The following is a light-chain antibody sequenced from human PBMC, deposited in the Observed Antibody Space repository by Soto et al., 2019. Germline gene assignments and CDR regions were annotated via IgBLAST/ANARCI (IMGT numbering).Light chain of an antibody. CDR3: QQYTTWPPRYT. CDR2: GAS. V-gene: IGKV3-15*01. CDR1: QSVKSY. Sequence: EIVMTQSPATLSVSPGGRATLSCRASQSVKSYLAWYQQRPGQPPRLLIYGASTRATGIPARFSGSGSGTEFSLTTSGLQSEDFAVYFCQQYTTWPPRYTFGQGTKLEI. J-gene: IGKJ2*01.